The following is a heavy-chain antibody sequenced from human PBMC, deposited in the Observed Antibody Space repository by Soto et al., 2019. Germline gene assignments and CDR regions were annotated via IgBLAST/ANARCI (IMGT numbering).Heavy chain of an antibody. D-gene: IGHD4-17*01. CDR1: GGSISSYY. V-gene: IGHV4-4*07. J-gene: IGHJ3*02. CDR3: ARREGPSTVKSAFDI. Sequence: SETLSLTCTVSGGSISSYYWSWIRQPAGKGLEWIRRIYTSGSTNYNPSLKSRVTMSVDTSKNQFSLKLSSVTAADTAVYYCARREGPSTVKSAFDIWGQGTMVTVSS. CDR2: IYTSGST.